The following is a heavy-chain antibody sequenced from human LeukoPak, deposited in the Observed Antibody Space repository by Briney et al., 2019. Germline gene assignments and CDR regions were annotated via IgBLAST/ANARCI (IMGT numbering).Heavy chain of an antibody. CDR1: GFTFTNYW. D-gene: IGHD3-9*01. CDR2: IKSDDTT. J-gene: IGHJ4*02. V-gene: IGHV3-74*01. Sequence: GGSLRLSCAASGFTFTNYWMHWVRQTPGKGLEWVSLIKSDDTTYYADSVKGRFTISRPNSKNTLYLQMNSLRAEDTAVYYCARELLTPLDYWGQGTLVTVSS. CDR3: ARELLTPLDY.